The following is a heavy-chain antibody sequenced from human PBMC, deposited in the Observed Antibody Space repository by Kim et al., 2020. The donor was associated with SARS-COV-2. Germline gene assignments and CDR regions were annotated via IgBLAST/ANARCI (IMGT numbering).Heavy chain of an antibody. V-gene: IGHV3-48*03. J-gene: IGHJ4*02. Sequence: GGSLRLSCVASGFTFSSYEMNWVRQAPGKGLEWVSFISTSGSNISYADSVKGRFTISRDNAENLLYLQLNSLRAEDTAVYYCAREYTSGWYPAFDHWGQGTLVTVSS. D-gene: IGHD6-19*01. CDR2: ISTSGSNI. CDR3: AREYTSGWYPAFDH. CDR1: GFTFSSYE.